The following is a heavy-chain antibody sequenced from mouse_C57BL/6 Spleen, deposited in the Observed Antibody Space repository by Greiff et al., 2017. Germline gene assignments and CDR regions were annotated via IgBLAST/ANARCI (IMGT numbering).Heavy chain of an antibody. J-gene: IGHJ1*03. V-gene: IGHV1-72*01. CDR1: GYTFTSYW. D-gene: IGHD1-1*01. CDR2: IDPNSGGT. Sequence: QVQLKQPGAELVKPGASVKLSCKASGYTFTSYWMHWVKQRPGRGLEWIGRIDPNSGGTKYNEKFKSKATLTVDKPSSTAYMQLSSLTSEDSAVYYSASPYYYGSSYGYFDVWGTGTTVTVSS. CDR3: ASPYYYGSSYGYFDV.